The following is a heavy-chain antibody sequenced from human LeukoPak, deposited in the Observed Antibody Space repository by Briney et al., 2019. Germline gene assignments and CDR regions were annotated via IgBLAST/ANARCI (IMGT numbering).Heavy chain of an antibody. D-gene: IGHD2-21*01. CDR3: ARVPDFIARPCDS. Sequence: SETLSLTCAVYGGSFSGNYWTLIRQTPGRGLEWIGESSPAGDITGYNPSLKGRATISVDSSKNQFSLKLTSVTAADTGVYYCARVPDFIARPCDSWGPGTLVTVSS. CDR1: GGSFSGNY. V-gene: IGHV4-34*01. CDR2: SSPAGDIT. J-gene: IGHJ4*02.